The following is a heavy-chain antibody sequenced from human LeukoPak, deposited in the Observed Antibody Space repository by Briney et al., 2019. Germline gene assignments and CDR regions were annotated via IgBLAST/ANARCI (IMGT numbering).Heavy chain of an antibody. V-gene: IGHV3-23*01. CDR1: GGSISSYF. CDR3: ARRDGSGYYALDY. J-gene: IGHJ4*02. CDR2: LGGRGVLT. Sequence: ETLSLTCTVSGGSISSYFWSWVRQAPGKGLEWVSTLGGRGVLTYYADSVRGRFTVSRDNSKNTLYLQMNSLRAEDTAVYYCARRDGSGYYALDYWGQGFLVTVSS. D-gene: IGHD3-22*01.